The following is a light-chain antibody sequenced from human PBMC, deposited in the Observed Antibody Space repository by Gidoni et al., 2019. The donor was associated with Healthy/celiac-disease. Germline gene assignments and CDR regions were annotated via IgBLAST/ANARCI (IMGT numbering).Light chain of an antibody. CDR1: QSISSY. CDR3: QQSYSTLLP. Sequence: DIQRTQSPPSLSASVGDRVTITCRASQSISSYLNWYQQKPGKAPKLLIYAASSLQSGVPSRFSGSGSGTDFTLTISSLQPEDFATYYCQQSYSTLLPFGGGTKVEIK. V-gene: IGKV1-39*01. CDR2: AAS. J-gene: IGKJ4*01.